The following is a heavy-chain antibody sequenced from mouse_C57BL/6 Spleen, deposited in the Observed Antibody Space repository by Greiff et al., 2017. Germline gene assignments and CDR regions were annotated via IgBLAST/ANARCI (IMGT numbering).Heavy chain of an antibody. CDR1: GYTFTDYE. D-gene: IGHD3-2*02. CDR3: TRRQLRPWFAY. CDR2: IDPETGGT. V-gene: IGHV1-15*01. J-gene: IGHJ3*01. Sequence: LQQSGAELVRPGASVTLSCKASGYTFTDYEMHWVKQTPVHGLEWIGAIDPETGGTAYNQKFKGKAILTADKSASTAYMELRSLASEDSAVYYCTRRQLRPWFAYWGQGTLVTVSA.